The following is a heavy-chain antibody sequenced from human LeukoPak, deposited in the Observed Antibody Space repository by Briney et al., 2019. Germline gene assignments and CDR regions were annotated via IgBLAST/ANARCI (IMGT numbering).Heavy chain of an antibody. CDR1: GYTFTSYY. D-gene: IGHD3-16*01. CDR3: ARTQMITFGRASWTPFDY. Sequence: ASVKVSCKASGYTFTSYYMHWVRQAPGQGLEWMGIINPSGGSTSYAQKFQGRVTMTRDTSTSTVYMELSSLRSEDTAVYYCARTQMITFGRASWTPFDYWGQGTLVTVSS. J-gene: IGHJ4*02. V-gene: IGHV1-46*01. CDR2: INPSGGST.